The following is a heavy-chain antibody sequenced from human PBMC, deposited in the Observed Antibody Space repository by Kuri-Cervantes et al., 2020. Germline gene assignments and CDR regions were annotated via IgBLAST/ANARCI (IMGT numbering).Heavy chain of an antibody. V-gene: IGHV1-2*02. J-gene: IGHJ4*02. CDR3: VKDGQHWNFDH. CDR1: GYTFTGYY. D-gene: IGHD1-1*01. CDR2: INPKSGDT. Sequence: ASVKVSCKASGYTFTGYYMHWVRQAPGQGLEWMGWINPKSGDTNYAQKFQGRVTVTRDTSISTAYMELSSLRPDDTAVYFCVKDGQHWNFDHWGRGTLVTVSS.